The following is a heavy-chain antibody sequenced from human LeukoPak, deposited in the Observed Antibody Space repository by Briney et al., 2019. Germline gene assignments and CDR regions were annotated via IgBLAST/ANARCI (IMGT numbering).Heavy chain of an antibody. Sequence: SETLSLTCTVSGGSISSYYWSWIRQPAGKGLEGIGRIYDSGSTNYNPSLTSRVAMSLDASKNQFSPKLSSVTAADTAVYYCATWGKREHPWLGSDYWGQGTLVTVSS. D-gene: IGHD3-16*01. CDR3: ATWGKREHPWLGSDY. V-gene: IGHV4-4*07. CDR1: GGSISSYY. J-gene: IGHJ4*02. CDR2: IYDSGST.